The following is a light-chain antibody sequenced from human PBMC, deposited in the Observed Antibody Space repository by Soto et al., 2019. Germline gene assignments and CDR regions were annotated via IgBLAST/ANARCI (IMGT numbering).Light chain of an antibody. CDR3: QKYNSVPLT. CDR2: AAS. Sequence: DVQMTQSPSSLSASVGDRVTITCRASQGIAPYLAWFQQKPGKVPKLLIYAASTLQSGVPSRFSGSGSGADFTLTISSLQPEDVGTYYCQKYNSVPLTLGGGTKVDIK. V-gene: IGKV1-27*01. CDR1: QGIAPY. J-gene: IGKJ4*01.